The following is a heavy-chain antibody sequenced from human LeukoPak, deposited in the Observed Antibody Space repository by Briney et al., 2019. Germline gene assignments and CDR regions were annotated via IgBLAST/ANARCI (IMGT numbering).Heavy chain of an antibody. D-gene: IGHD3-22*01. CDR2: IYTSGST. Sequence: SETLSLTCTVSGGSISSGSYYWSWIRQPAGKGLEWIGRIYTSGSTNYNPSLKSRVTISVDTSKNQFSLKLSSVTAADTAVYYCAREFYYESSGYYSVYFDYWGQGTLVTVSS. V-gene: IGHV4-61*02. J-gene: IGHJ4*02. CDR3: AREFYYESSGYYSVYFDY. CDR1: GGSISSGSYY.